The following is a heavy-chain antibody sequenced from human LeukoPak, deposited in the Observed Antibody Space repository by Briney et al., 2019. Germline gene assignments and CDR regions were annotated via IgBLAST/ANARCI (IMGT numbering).Heavy chain of an antibody. CDR3: AYRREYDILTGYYSPLFDY. D-gene: IGHD3-9*01. J-gene: IGHJ4*02. Sequence: SGPTLANPTQTLTLTCTFSGFSLSTSGVGVGWIRQPPGKALEWLALIYWDDDKRYSPSLKSRLTITKDTSKNQVVLTMTNMDPVDTATYYCAYRREYDILTGYYSPLFDYWGQGTLVTVSS. CDR1: GFSLSTSGVG. CDR2: IYWDDDK. V-gene: IGHV2-5*02.